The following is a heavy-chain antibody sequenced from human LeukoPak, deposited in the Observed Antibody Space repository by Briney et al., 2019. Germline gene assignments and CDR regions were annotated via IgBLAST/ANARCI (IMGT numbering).Heavy chain of an antibody. CDR3: ARVSATPHYFDY. D-gene: IGHD6-25*01. CDR2: INHSGST. J-gene: IGHJ4*02. V-gene: IGHV4-34*01. CDR1: GGSFSGYY. Sequence: PSETLSLTCAVYGGSFSGYYWSWIRQPPGKGLEWIGEINHSGSTNYNPSLKSRVTISVDTSKNQFSLKLSSVTAADTAVYYCARVSATPHYFDYWGQGTLVTVSS.